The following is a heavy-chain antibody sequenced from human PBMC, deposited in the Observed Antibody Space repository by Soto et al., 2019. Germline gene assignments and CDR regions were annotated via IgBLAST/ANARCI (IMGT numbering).Heavy chain of an antibody. V-gene: IGHV4-61*01. J-gene: IGHJ4*01. CDR1: GGSVCSGSYY. Sequence: PSDTLSLTSTVSGGSVCSGSYYWSWIRQPPGKGLEWIGYIYYSGSTNYNPSLKSRVAISVDTSKNQFSLKLSSVTAADTAVYYCARDLYYDSSGYYYDALYYFDYRGHGTLVTVSS. CDR2: IYYSGST. D-gene: IGHD3-22*01. CDR3: ARDLYYDSSGYYYDALYYFDY.